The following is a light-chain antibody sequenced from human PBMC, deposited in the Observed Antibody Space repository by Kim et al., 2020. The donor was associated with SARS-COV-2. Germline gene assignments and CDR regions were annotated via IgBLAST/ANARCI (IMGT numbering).Light chain of an antibody. CDR2: DVS. CDR3: SSYTSSSTPYV. Sequence: QSFTISCPGTSSDVGGYNYVSWYQPHPGKAPKLMIYDVSNRPSGVSNRFSGSKSGNTASLTISGLQAEDEADYYCSSYTSSSTPYVFGTGTKVTVL. V-gene: IGLV2-14*03. J-gene: IGLJ1*01. CDR1: SSDVGGYNY.